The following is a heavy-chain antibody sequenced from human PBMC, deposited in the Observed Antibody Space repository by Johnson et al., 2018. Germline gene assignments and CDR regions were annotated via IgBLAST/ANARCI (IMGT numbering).Heavy chain of an antibody. CDR1: GFTFSSYW. D-gene: IGHD3-3*01. V-gene: IGHV3-7*01. CDR3: ARSPSYYDFWSGEYYYYMDV. J-gene: IGHJ6*03. CDR2: IKQDGSEK. Sequence: VHLQESGGGLVQPGGSLRLSCAASGFTFSSYWMSWVRQAPGKGLEWVANIKQDGSEKYYVDSVKGRFTISGDNAKNSLYLQMNSLRAEDTAVYYCARSPSYYDFWSGEYYYYMDVWGKGTTVTVSS.